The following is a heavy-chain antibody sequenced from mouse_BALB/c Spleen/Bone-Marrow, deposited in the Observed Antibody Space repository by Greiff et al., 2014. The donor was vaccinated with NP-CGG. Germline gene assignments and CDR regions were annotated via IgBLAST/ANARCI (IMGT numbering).Heavy chain of an antibody. CDR1: GYSFTDYD. Sequence: VQLQESGPELVKPGTLVKISCKASGYSFTDYDINWVKQRPGQGLEWIGWIYPGDGSTKYNEKFKGKVTLTADRSSSTAYMQLSSLTSESSAVYFCARGGIGRSLDYWGQGTSVTVSS. CDR2: IYPGDGST. V-gene: IGHV1S56*01. J-gene: IGHJ4*01. CDR3: ARGGIGRSLDY. D-gene: IGHD3-3*01.